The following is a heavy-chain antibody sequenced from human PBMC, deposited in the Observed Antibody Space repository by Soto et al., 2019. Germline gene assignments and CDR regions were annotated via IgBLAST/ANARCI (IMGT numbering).Heavy chain of an antibody. CDR2: TKEDGSAK. V-gene: IGHV3-7*05. J-gene: IGHJ3*01. CDR1: GFTFSSSW. CDR3: AKGAF. Sequence: GGSLRLSCSASGFTFSSSWMSWVRQAPGKGLEWVANTKEDGSAKYYVDSVKGRFAISRDNAQSSLFLQMDSLRAEDTAVYYCAKGAFWGQGTMVTVSS.